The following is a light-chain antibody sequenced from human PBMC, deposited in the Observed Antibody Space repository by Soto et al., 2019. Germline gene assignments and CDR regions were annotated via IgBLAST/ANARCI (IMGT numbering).Light chain of an antibody. CDR1: SGDVFAYNY. Sequence: QSVLTQTPSASGTPGQRVTISCTGTSGDVFAYNYVSWYQQYPGKAPKLMIYEVNNRPSGVSYRFSGSKSGNTASLTISGLQAEDEADYYCSSYTDRSTNTWVFGGGTKLTVL. V-gene: IGLV2-14*01. J-gene: IGLJ3*02. CDR3: SSYTDRSTNTWV. CDR2: EVN.